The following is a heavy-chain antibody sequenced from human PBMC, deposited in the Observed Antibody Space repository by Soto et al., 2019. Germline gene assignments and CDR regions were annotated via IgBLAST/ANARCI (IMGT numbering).Heavy chain of an antibody. CDR2: IKSDGSEM. Sequence: GGSLRLSCVASGFTFSSYWMSWVRQAPGKGLEWVANIKSDGSEMYYVDSVKGRFTISRDNARKSLYLQMNSLRVEDTALYYCARDLGVVITAEYFQHWGQGXLVTVNS. CDR3: ARDLGVVITAEYFQH. CDR1: GFTFSSYW. V-gene: IGHV3-7*03. D-gene: IGHD3-22*01. J-gene: IGHJ1*01.